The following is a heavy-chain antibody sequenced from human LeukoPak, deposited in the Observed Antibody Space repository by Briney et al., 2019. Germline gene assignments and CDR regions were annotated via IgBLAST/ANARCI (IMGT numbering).Heavy chain of an antibody. D-gene: IGHD3-16*01. J-gene: IGHJ3*02. CDR2: ISSSSSYI. Sequence: GGSLRLSCAASGFTFSSYSMTWVRQAPGKGLEWVSSISSSSSYIYYADSVKGRFTISRDNAKNSLYLQMDSLRAEDTAVYYCARDLIIWGASLLGAFDIWGQGTMVTVSS. CDR3: ARDLIIWGASLLGAFDI. V-gene: IGHV3-21*01. CDR1: GFTFSSYS.